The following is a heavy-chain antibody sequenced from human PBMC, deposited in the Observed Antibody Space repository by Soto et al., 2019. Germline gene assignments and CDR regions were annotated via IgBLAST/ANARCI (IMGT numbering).Heavy chain of an antibody. V-gene: IGHV5-51*01. CDR1: GYSFTSYW. CDR3: ARRTAGGVGDYDYVWGSQTTNWFDP. D-gene: IGHD3-16*01. CDR2: IYPGGSDT. J-gene: IGHJ5*02. Sequence: GESLKISCKGSGYSFTSYWIGWVRQMPGKGLEWMGIIYPGGSDTRYSPSFQGQVTISADKSISAAYLQWSSLKASDTAMYYCARRTAGGVGDYDYVWGSQTTNWFDPWGQGTLVTVSS.